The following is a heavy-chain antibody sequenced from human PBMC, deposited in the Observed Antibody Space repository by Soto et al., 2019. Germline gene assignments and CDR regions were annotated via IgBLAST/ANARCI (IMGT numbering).Heavy chain of an antibody. CDR2: ISWNSGSI. Sequence: EVQLVESGGGLVQPGRSLRLSCAASGFTFDDYAMHWVRQAPGKGVEWVSGISWNSGSIGYADSVKGRFTISTDNAKNSLYLQMNSLRAEDTALYYCAKDMSPYYYCWGSPGGFDPWGQGTLVTVSS. CDR3: AKDMSPYYYCWGSPGGFDP. D-gene: IGHD3-10*01. CDR1: GFTFDDYA. V-gene: IGHV3-9*01. J-gene: IGHJ5*02.